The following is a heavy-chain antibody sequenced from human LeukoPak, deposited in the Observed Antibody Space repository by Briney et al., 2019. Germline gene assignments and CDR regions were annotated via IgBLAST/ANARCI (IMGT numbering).Heavy chain of an antibody. Sequence: SETLSLTCGVSGDSISTTGYFWVWIRQSPGRDLEWIGSIFKSGNTFNNMSLKSRVTISVDTSKNEFSLSLTSVTAADTAVYYCAGTGIRNWFDPWGQGILVTVSS. V-gene: IGHV4-39*01. CDR3: AGTGIRNWFDP. J-gene: IGHJ5*02. CDR2: IFKSGNT. D-gene: IGHD1-14*01. CDR1: GDSISTTGYF.